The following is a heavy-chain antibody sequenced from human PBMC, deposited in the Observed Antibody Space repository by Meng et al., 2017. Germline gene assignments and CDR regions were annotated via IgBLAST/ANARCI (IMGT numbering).Heavy chain of an antibody. CDR1: GFTFDDYG. Sequence: GGSLRLSCAASGFTFDDYGMSWVRPAPGKGLEWVSGINWNGGSTGYADSVKGRFTISRDNAKNSLYLQMNSLRAEDTALYYCARDLSWRLRLGELSLSWFDYWGQGTLVTVSS. CDR2: INWNGGST. V-gene: IGHV3-20*04. J-gene: IGHJ4*02. D-gene: IGHD3-16*02. CDR3: ARDLSWRLRLGELSLSWFDY.